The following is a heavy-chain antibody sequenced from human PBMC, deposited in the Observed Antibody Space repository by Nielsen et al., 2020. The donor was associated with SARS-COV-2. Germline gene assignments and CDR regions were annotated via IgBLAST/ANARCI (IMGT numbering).Heavy chain of an antibody. Sequence: WIRQPPGKGLEWIGEINHSGSTNYNPSLKSRVTISVDTSKNQFSLKLSSVTVADTAVYYCARIFLITMVRGVITRGNWFDPWGQGTLVTVSS. D-gene: IGHD3-10*01. CDR2: INHSGST. J-gene: IGHJ5*02. CDR3: ARIFLITMVRGVITRGNWFDP. V-gene: IGHV4-34*01.